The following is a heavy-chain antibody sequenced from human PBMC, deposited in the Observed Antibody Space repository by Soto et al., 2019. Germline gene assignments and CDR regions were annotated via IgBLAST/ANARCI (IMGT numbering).Heavy chain of an antibody. CDR3: AKSPYGLHAPIDY. CDR2: ISGSGGST. Sequence: GGSLRLSCAASGFTFSSYAMGWVRQAPGKGLEWVSAISGSGGSTYYADSVKGRFTISRDNSKNTLYLQMNSLRAEDTAVYYCAKSPYGLHAPIDYWGQGTLVTVSS. V-gene: IGHV3-23*01. J-gene: IGHJ4*02. CDR1: GFTFSSYA. D-gene: IGHD4-17*01.